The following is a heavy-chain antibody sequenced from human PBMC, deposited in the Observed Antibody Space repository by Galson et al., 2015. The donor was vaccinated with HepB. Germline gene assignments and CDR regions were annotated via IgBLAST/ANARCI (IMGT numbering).Heavy chain of an antibody. V-gene: IGHV3-33*01. Sequence: SLRLSCAASGFTFSVYGMHWVRQAPGKGLEWVAVIWYDGSNKYYADSVKGRFTISRDNSKNTLYLQMNSLRAEDTAVYYCARSNLYDYSEYDRADYYYYYGMDVWGQGTTVTVSS. J-gene: IGHJ6*02. D-gene: IGHD4-17*01. CDR1: GFTFSVYG. CDR3: ARSNLYDYSEYDRADYYYYYGMDV. CDR2: IWYDGSNK.